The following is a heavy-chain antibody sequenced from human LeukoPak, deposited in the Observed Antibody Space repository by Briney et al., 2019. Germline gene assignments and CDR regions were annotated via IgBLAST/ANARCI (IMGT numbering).Heavy chain of an antibody. D-gene: IGHD5-24*01. V-gene: IGHV3-33*06. J-gene: IGHJ3*02. CDR1: GFTFSTYG. Sequence: PGRSLRLSCAASGFTFSTYGMHWVRQAPGKGLEWVAVIWYDGSNEYYADSVKGRFTISGGNSKNTLYLQMNSLRAEDTAVYYCAKDRSRDGYNLDAFDIWGQGTMVTVSS. CDR3: AKDRSRDGYNLDAFDI. CDR2: IWYDGSNE.